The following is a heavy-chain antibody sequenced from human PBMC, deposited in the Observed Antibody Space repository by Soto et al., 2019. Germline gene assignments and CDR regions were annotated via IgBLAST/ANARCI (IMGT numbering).Heavy chain of an antibody. V-gene: IGHV3-23*01. CDR3: AKVPIAARPPSFDY. Sequence: PGGPLRLSWAASGCTFIDYGMSWVSQTTGKGLEWVSAISGSGGSTYYADSVKGRFTISRDNSKNTLYLQMNSLRAEDTAVYYCAKVPIAARPPSFDYWGQGTLVTVSS. D-gene: IGHD6-6*01. J-gene: IGHJ4*02. CDR2: ISGSGGST. CDR1: GCTFIDYG.